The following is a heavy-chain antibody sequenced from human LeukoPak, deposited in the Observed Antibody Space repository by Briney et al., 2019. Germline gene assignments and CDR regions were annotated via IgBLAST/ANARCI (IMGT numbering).Heavy chain of an antibody. Sequence: PGGSLRLSSAASGFTFSSYGMHWVRQAPGKGLEWVAFIRYDGSNKYYADSVKGRFTISRDNSKNTLYLHVNSLRPEDTAVYYCARARYTTSRFDSWGQGILVTVSS. J-gene: IGHJ4*02. CDR3: ARARYTTSRFDS. V-gene: IGHV3-30*02. CDR2: IRYDGSNK. D-gene: IGHD2-2*02. CDR1: GFTFSSYG.